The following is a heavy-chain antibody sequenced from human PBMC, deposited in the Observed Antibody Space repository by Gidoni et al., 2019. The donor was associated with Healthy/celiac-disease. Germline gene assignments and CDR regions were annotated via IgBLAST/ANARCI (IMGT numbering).Heavy chain of an antibody. V-gene: IGHV2-26*01. CDR1: GFSLSNARMG. D-gene: IGHD3-16*02. CDR3: ARIEHYDYVWGSYRYVFDY. J-gene: IGHJ4*02. CDR2: ICSNDEK. Sequence: QVTLKESGPVLVKPTETLTLTCTVSGFSLSNARMGVSWIRQPPGKALEWLAHICSNDEKSYSTSLKSRLTISKDTSKSQVVLTMTNMDPVDTATYYCARIEHYDYVWGSYRYVFDYWGQGTLVTVSS.